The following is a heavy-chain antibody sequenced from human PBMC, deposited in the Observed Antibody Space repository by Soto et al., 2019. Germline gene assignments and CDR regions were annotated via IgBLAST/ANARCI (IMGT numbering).Heavy chain of an antibody. CDR2: IYYSGST. CDR1: GGSISSSSYY. J-gene: IGHJ4*02. CDR3: ARGVDTAMVHLFDY. D-gene: IGHD5-18*01. V-gene: IGHV4-39*01. Sequence: QLQLQESGPGLVKPSETLSLTCTVSGGSISSSSYYWGWIRQPPGKGLEWIGSIYYSGSTYYNPSLKSRVTISVDTSKNQFSLKLSSVTAADTAVYYCARGVDTAMVHLFDYWGQGTLVTVSS.